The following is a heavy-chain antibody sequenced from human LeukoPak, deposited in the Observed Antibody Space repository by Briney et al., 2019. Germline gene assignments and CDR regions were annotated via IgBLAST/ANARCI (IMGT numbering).Heavy chain of an antibody. J-gene: IGHJ4*02. D-gene: IGHD6-13*01. CDR3: ASPGGAAGRSSYFDY. CDR1: GGSISSSSYY. Sequence: SETLSLTCTVSGGSISSSSYYWGWIRQPPGKGLEWIGSIYYSGSTYYNPSLKSRVTISVDTSKNQFSLKPSSVTAADTAVYYCASPGGAAGRSSYFDYWGQGTLVTVSS. CDR2: IYYSGST. V-gene: IGHV4-39*01.